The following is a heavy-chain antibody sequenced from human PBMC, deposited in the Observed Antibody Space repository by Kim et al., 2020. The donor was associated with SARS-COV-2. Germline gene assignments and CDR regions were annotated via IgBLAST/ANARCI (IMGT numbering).Heavy chain of an antibody. V-gene: IGHV3-33*01. Sequence: GGSLRLSCAASGFTFSTYVMHWVRQAPGKGLEWVALIWNDGTLELYRDSVKGRFIVSRDNSKNTVYLQMNSLRDEDTAVYYCARETVIRGGGGFDYWGQG. CDR1: GFTFSTYV. D-gene: IGHD3-10*01. CDR2: IWNDGTLE. CDR3: ARETVIRGGGGFDY. J-gene: IGHJ4*02.